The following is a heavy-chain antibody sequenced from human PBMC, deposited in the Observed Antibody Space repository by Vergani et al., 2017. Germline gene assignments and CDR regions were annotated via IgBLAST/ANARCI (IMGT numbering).Heavy chain of an antibody. CDR1: GFTFSSYW. CDR2: INSDGSST. V-gene: IGHV3-74*01. Sequence: EVQLVESGGGLVQPGGSLRLSCAASGFTFSSYWMHWVRQAPGKGLVWVSRINSDGSSTSYADSVKGRFTISRDNAKNTLYLQMNSLRAEDTAVYYCARDSIPMSSGSYYRRAEYFQHWGQGTLVTVSS. D-gene: IGHD3-10*01. CDR3: ARDSIPMSSGSYYRRAEYFQH. J-gene: IGHJ1*01.